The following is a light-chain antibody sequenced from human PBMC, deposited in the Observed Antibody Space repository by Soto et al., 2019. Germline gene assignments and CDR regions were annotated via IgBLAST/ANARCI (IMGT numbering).Light chain of an antibody. CDR1: SSDVGAYNY. CDR3: SSYTSSSTWV. CDR2: EVT. Sequence: QSVLTQPASVSGSPGQSITISCAGTSSDVGAYNYVSWFQQHPDKAPKLLIYEVTTRPSGVSNRFSGSKSGNTASLTISGLQAEDEADYYCSSYTSSSTWVFGGGTKLTVL. J-gene: IGLJ3*02. V-gene: IGLV2-14*01.